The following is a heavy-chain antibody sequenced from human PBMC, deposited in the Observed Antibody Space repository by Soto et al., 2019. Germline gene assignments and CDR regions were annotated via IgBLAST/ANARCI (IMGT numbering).Heavy chain of an antibody. CDR1: GFTFSSYA. J-gene: IGHJ4*02. Sequence: QVQLVESGGGVVQPGRSLRLSCAASGFTFSSYAMHWVRQAPGKGLEWVAVISYDGSNKYYADSVKGRFTISRDNSKNTLYLQMTSLTAEDTAVYYCARVSNGVLRYFDWLLYFDYWGQGTLVTVSS. CDR3: ARVSNGVLRYFDWLLYFDY. CDR2: ISYDGSNK. V-gene: IGHV3-30-3*01. D-gene: IGHD3-9*01.